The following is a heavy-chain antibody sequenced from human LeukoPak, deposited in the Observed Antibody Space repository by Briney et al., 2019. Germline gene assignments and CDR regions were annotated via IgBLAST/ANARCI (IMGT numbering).Heavy chain of an antibody. Sequence: PGGSLRLSCAASGFTVSSNYMSWVRQAPGKGLEWVSVIYSGGSTYYADSVKGRFTISRDNSKNTLYLQMNSLRAEDTAVYYCARAYYGSGSYYLDYWDQGTLVTVTS. D-gene: IGHD3-10*01. CDR3: ARAYYGSGSYYLDY. V-gene: IGHV3-53*01. CDR1: GFTVSSNY. J-gene: IGHJ4*02. CDR2: IYSGGST.